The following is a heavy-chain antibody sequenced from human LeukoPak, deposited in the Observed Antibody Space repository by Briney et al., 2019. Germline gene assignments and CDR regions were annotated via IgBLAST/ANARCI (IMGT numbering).Heavy chain of an antibody. CDR1: GGSFSGYY. CDR2: INHSGST. CDR3: ASSGQWLDYYYYYYMDV. Sequence: SETLSLTCAVYGGSFSGYYWSWIRQPPGKGLEWIGEINHSGSTNYNPSLKSRVTISVDTSKNQFSLKLSSVTAADTAVYYCASSGQWLDYYYYYYMDVWGKGTTVTISS. J-gene: IGHJ6*03. D-gene: IGHD6-19*01. V-gene: IGHV4-34*01.